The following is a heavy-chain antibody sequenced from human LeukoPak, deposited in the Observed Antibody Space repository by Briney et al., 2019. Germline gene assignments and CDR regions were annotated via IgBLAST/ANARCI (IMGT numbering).Heavy chain of an antibody. CDR1: GFTVSSNY. CDR3: ARASRRGYSGYHLDI. CDR2: IKQDGSEK. V-gene: IGHV3-7*01. Sequence: PGGSLRLSCAASGFTVSSNYMSWVRQAPGKGLEWVANIKQDGSEKYYVDSVKGRFTISRDNAKNSLYLQMNSLRAEDTAVYYCARASRRGYSGYHLDIWGQGTMVTVSS. D-gene: IGHD5-12*01. J-gene: IGHJ3*02.